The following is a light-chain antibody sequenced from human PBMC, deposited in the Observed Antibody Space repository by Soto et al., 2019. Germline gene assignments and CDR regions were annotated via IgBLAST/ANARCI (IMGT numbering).Light chain of an antibody. V-gene: IGLV2-14*03. CDR3: SSYTRSRTIYVV. J-gene: IGLJ2*01. CDR1: STDVGGYNY. CDR2: DVS. Sequence: QSVLTQPASVSGSPGQSITISCTGTSTDVGGYNYVSWYQHHPGKAPKLMIYDVSNRPSRVSNRFSGAKSGNTASLTISGREAEDEAEYYCSSYTRSRTIYVVFGGGTKLTVL.